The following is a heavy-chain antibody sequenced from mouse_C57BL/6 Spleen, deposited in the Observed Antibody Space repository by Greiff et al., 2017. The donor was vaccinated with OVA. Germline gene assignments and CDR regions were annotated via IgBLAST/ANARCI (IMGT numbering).Heavy chain of an antibody. J-gene: IGHJ3*01. V-gene: IGHV5-9*01. CDR1: GFTFSSYT. Sequence: DVHLVESGGGLVKPGGSLKLSCAASGFTFSSYTMSWVRQTPEKRLEWVATISGGGGNTYYPDSVKGRFTISRDNAKNTLYLQMSSLRSEDTALYYCARRGDWFAYWGQGTLVTVSA. CDR3: ARRGDWFAY. CDR2: ISGGGGNT.